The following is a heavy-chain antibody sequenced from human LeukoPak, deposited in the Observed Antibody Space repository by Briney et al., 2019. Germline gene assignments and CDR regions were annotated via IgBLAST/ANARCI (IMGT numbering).Heavy chain of an antibody. D-gene: IGHD2-2*01. CDR2: INPNSGGT. J-gene: IGHJ4*02. Sequence: GASVKVSCKASGYTFTGNYMHWVRQARGQGLEWMGWINPNSGGTNYAQKFQGRVTMTRDTSISTAYMELSRLRSDDTAVYYCARVPAAAYYFDYWGQGTLVTVSS. CDR3: ARVPAAAYYFDY. CDR1: GYTFTGNY. V-gene: IGHV1-2*02.